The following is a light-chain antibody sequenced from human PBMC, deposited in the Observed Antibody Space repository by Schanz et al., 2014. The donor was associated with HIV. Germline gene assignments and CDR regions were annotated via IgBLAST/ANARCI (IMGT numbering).Light chain of an antibody. CDR1: SSNFRSNA. Sequence: QSVLTQPPSASGTPGQRVTISCSGSSSNFRSNAVNWYQQLPGTAPNLLISRNNQRPSGVPDRFSGSSSGTSASLAISGLQSEDEADYYCSSWDDTLNGWVFGGGTKLTVL. CDR2: RNN. J-gene: IGLJ3*02. CDR3: SSWDDTLNGWV. V-gene: IGLV1-44*01.